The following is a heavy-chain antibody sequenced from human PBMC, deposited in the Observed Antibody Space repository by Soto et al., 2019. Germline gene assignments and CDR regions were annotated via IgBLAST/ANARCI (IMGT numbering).Heavy chain of an antibody. Sequence: SETLSLTCTVSGGSISSYYWSWIRQPPGKGLEWIGYIYYSGSTNYNPSLKSRVTISVDTSKNQFSLKLSSVTAADTAVYYCARARITIFGVVIIPYYMDVWGKGTTVTVSS. CDR2: IYYSGST. CDR3: ARARITIFGVVIIPYYMDV. V-gene: IGHV4-59*01. D-gene: IGHD3-3*01. J-gene: IGHJ6*03. CDR1: GGSISSYY.